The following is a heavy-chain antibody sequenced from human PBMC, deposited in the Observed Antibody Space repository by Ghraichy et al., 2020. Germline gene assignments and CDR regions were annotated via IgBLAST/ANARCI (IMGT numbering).Heavy chain of an antibody. CDR3: VKEASFTGYADY. Sequence: GSLRLSCAASGFTFSSYAMSWVRQTPEKGLEWVSAIGGSGGNIYYADSVKGRFTISRDNSKNTLYLQMNSLRAEDTAVYYCVKEASFTGYADYWGQGTLVTVSS. J-gene: IGHJ4*02. CDR1: GFTFSSYA. V-gene: IGHV3-23*01. D-gene: IGHD2-8*01. CDR2: IGGSGGNI.